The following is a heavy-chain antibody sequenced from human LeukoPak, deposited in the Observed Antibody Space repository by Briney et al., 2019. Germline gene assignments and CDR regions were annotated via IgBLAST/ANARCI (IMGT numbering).Heavy chain of an antibody. CDR2: IYYSGST. J-gene: IGHJ3*01. V-gene: IGHV4-59*08. Sequence: SETLSLTCAVSGGSISNYYRSWIRQPPGKGLEWIGYIYYSGSTNYNPSLKSRVTISVDTSKNQFSLKLSSVTAADTAMYYCARYSSGWKDAFDVWGQGTMVTVSS. CDR3: ARYSSGWKDAFDV. D-gene: IGHD6-19*01. CDR1: GGSISNYY.